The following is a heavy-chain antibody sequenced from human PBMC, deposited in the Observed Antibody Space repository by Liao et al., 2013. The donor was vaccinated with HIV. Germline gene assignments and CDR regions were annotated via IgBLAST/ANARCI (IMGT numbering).Heavy chain of an antibody. CDR2: INQSGST. J-gene: IGHJ3*01. Sequence: QVQPQQWGAGLLKPSETLSLTCAVYGGSFSGYYWSWVRQPTGKGLEWIGEINQSGSTNYNPSLKSRVTISVDTSKNQFSLKLSSVTAADTAVYYCARGSRYFDWILSGPRLITDAFSFWGQGTMVTVSS. CDR1: GGSFSGYY. CDR3: ARGSRYFDWILSGPRLITDAFSF. V-gene: IGHV4-34*01. D-gene: IGHD3-9*01.